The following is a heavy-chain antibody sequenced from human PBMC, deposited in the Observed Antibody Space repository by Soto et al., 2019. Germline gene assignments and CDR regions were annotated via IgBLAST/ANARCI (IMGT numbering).Heavy chain of an antibody. V-gene: IGHV3-21*01. CDR3: ARDSGGWDAFDI. D-gene: IGHD6-19*01. CDR1: GFTFSSYS. Sequence: GGSLRLSCAASGFTFSSYSMNWVRQAPGKGLEWVSSISRSSSYIYYADSVKGRFTISRDNAKNSLYLQMNSLRAEDTAVYYCARDSGGWDAFDIWGQGTMVTVSS. J-gene: IGHJ3*02. CDR2: ISRSSSYI.